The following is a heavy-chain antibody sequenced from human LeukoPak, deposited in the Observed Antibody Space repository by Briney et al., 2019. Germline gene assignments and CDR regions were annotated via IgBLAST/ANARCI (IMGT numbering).Heavy chain of an antibody. CDR2: ISSSSSYI. Sequence: GGSLRLSCAASGFTFSSYSMNWVRQAPGKGLGWVSSISSSSSYIYYADSVKGRFTISRDNTKNSLYLQMNSLRAEDTAVYYCARDVGYYGSGSDYYMDVWGKGTTVTVSS. J-gene: IGHJ6*03. CDR1: GFTFSSYS. V-gene: IGHV3-21*01. D-gene: IGHD3-10*01. CDR3: ARDVGYYGSGSDYYMDV.